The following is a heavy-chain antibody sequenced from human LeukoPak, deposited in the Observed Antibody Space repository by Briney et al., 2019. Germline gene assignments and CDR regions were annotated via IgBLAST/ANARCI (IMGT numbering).Heavy chain of an antibody. Sequence: GGSLRLSCAASGFTFSSYAMSWVRQAPGKGLEWVSYISNSAILYADSVKGRFTISRDNARNSLYLQMNSLRAEDMALYYCAKATTRWEPRPDDAFDIWGQGTMVTVSS. J-gene: IGHJ3*02. V-gene: IGHV3-48*01. CDR2: ISNSAI. CDR3: AKATTRWEPRPDDAFDI. D-gene: IGHD1-26*01. CDR1: GFTFSSYA.